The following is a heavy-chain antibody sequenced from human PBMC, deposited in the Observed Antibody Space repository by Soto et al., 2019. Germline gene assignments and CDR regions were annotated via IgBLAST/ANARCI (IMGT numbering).Heavy chain of an antibody. CDR1: GDSVSSNSAA. CDR2: TYYRSKWYN. CDR3: SGENQVFRQWLAPYYYYAMDV. Sequence: SQTLSLTCAIAGDSVSSNSAAWNWIRQSPSRGLEWLGRTYYRSKWYNDYAVSVKSRITINPDTSKNQFSLQLNSVTPEDTAVYWLSGENQVFRQWLAPYYYYAMDVLGQRTTVAVCS. V-gene: IGHV6-1*01. J-gene: IGHJ6*01. D-gene: IGHD6-19*01.